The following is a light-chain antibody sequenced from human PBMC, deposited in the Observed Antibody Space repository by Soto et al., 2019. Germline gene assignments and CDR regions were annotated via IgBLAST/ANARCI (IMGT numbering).Light chain of an antibody. CDR1: QSVTSN. CDR2: GAS. V-gene: IGKV3-15*01. J-gene: IGKJ1*01. CDR3: QQYNKWPRT. Sequence: EIVLTQSPGTLSLSPGERATLSCGASQSVTSNYLAWYQQKPGQAPRLLIFGASSRANGIPARFSGSGSGTEFTLTISSLQTEDFAVYYCQQYNKWPRTFGQGTKVDIK.